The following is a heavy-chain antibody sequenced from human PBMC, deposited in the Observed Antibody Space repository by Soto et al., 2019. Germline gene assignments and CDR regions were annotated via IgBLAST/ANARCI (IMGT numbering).Heavy chain of an antibody. Sequence: GGSLRLSCAASGFTFSSYGMHWVRQAPGKGLEWVAVIWYDGSNKYYAASVKGRFTISRDNSKNTLYLQMNSLRAEDTAVYYCARDLDYYDSSGSLFDYWGQGTLVTVSS. CDR1: GFTFSSYG. D-gene: IGHD3-22*01. CDR3: ARDLDYYDSSGSLFDY. CDR2: IWYDGSNK. J-gene: IGHJ4*02. V-gene: IGHV3-33*01.